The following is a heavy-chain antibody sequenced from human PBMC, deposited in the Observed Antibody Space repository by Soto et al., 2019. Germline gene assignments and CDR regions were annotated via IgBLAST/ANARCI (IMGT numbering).Heavy chain of an antibody. Sequence: RSETLSLTXSVSGGSINYNRYYWGWIRQPPGKGLEWVGSIFYTETTYYSPSLKDRVTISVDTSKNTFSLNLTSVTAADTAVYFCARLVVVAPVADAWGQGTLVTVSS. CDR1: GGSINYNRYY. V-gene: IGHV4-39*02. D-gene: IGHD2-15*01. CDR3: ARLVVVAPVADA. CDR2: IFYTETT. J-gene: IGHJ5*02.